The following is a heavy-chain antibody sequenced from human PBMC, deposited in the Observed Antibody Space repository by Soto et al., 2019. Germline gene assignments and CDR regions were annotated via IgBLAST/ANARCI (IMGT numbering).Heavy chain of an antibody. CDR3: AKDRGCYDSSGPAFDP. Sequence: DVQLVESGGGLVQPGRSLRLSCAASGFTFDDYAMHWVRQAPGKGLEWVSGISWNSGSIGYADSVKGRFTISRDNAKNSLYLQMNSLRAEDTALYYCAKDRGCYDSSGPAFDPWGQGTLVTVSS. CDR1: GFTFDDYA. J-gene: IGHJ5*02. D-gene: IGHD3-22*01. CDR2: ISWNSGSI. V-gene: IGHV3-9*01.